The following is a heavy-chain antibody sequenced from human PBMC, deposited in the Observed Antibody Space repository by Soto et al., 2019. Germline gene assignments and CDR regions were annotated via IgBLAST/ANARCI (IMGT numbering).Heavy chain of an antibody. CDR1: GGSISSYY. J-gene: IGHJ4*02. CDR2: IYYSGST. D-gene: IGHD1-20*01. V-gene: IGHV4-59*01. Sequence: SETLSLTCTVSGGSISSYYWSWIRQPPGKGLEWIGYIYYSGSTNYNPSLKSRVTISVDTSKNQFPLKLSSVTAADTAVYYCARRLYNWNAFDYWGQGTLVTVSS. CDR3: ARRLYNWNAFDY.